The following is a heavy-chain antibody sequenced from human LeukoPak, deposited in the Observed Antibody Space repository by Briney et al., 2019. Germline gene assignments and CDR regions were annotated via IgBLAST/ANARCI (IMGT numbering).Heavy chain of an antibody. Sequence: GESLKISCKGSRYPFTNYWIGWVRPRPGKGLEWMGIIYPGDSDTRYSPSSQGQVIISADKSISTAHLQWSSLKASDSAMYYCVRRRYCSSTSCYAGAFDIWGQGTMVTVSS. J-gene: IGHJ3*02. CDR2: IYPGDSDT. V-gene: IGHV5-51*01. CDR1: RYPFTNYW. D-gene: IGHD2-2*01. CDR3: VRRRYCSSTSCYAGAFDI.